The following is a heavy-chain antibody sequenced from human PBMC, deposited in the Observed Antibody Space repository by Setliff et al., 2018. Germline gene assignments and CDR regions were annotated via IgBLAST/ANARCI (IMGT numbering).Heavy chain of an antibody. CDR3: ARASRYVTPRYRGDYYMDV. D-gene: IGHD5-12*01. CDR2: INTNTGDP. J-gene: IGHJ6*03. Sequence: ASVKVSCKASGYTFTTYAMSWRRQAPVQGLEWMGWINTNTGDPSYAQGFTGRFVFSLDTSVSTAYLQISSLKTEDTAVYYCARASRYVTPRYRGDYYMDVWGKGTTGTVSS. CDR1: GYTFTTYA. V-gene: IGHV7-4-1*02.